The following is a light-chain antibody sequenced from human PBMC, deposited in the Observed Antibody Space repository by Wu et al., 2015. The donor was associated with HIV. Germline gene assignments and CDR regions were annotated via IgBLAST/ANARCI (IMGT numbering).Light chain of an antibody. V-gene: IGKV3-20*01. CDR2: EAY. Sequence: WYHYKSGQSPKLLVYEAYKRAAGVPDRFSAAGSGTDFTLTINGLDPEDIAFYFCQQYGSTPITFGPGTRLDMK. J-gene: IGKJ5*01. CDR3: QQYGSTPIT.